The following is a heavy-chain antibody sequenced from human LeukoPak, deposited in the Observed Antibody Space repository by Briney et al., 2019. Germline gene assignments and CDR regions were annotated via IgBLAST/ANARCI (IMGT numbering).Heavy chain of an antibody. J-gene: IGHJ5*02. Sequence: GGSLRLSCAASGFTFSSYAMSWVRQAPGKGLEWVSAISGSGGSTYYADSVKGRFTISRDNAKNSLYLQMNSLRAEDTAVYYCARARRYFDWSSEFDPWGQGTLVTVSS. CDR1: GFTFSSYA. D-gene: IGHD3-9*01. V-gene: IGHV3-23*01. CDR3: ARARRYFDWSSEFDP. CDR2: ISGSGGST.